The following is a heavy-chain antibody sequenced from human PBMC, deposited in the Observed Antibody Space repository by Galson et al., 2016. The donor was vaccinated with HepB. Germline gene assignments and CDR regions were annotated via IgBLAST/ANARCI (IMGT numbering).Heavy chain of an antibody. CDR2: IYPDDSDT. J-gene: IGHJ4*02. Sequence: SGAEVKKSGDSLKISCQGSGYIFAHYWIAWVRQMPGKGLECVGIIYPDDSDTRYGPSLQGQVTISADKSITTAYLQWSGLKASDTAMYYCARLLGYCTNSSGNVCWDYWGQGTLVTVSS. CDR1: GYIFAHYW. CDR3: ARLLGYCTNSSGNVCWDY. D-gene: IGHD2-8*01. V-gene: IGHV5-51*01.